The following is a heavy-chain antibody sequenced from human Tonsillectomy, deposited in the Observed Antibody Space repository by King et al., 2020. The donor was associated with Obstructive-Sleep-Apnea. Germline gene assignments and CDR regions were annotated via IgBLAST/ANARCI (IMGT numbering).Heavy chain of an antibody. CDR3: ARWSCDWPYWYFEL. V-gene: IGHV1-18*04. CDR1: GYTFTSYG. CDR2: ISVYNGNT. D-gene: IGHD2-21*02. J-gene: IGHJ2*01. Sequence: VQLVQSAAEVKKPGASVKVSCEASGYTFTSYGISWVRQAPGQGLEWMGWISVYNGNTDYAQTLQDRVTMTADTSTSTAYMELRSLRSDDTAVYYCARWSCDWPYWYFELWGRGTLVTVSS.